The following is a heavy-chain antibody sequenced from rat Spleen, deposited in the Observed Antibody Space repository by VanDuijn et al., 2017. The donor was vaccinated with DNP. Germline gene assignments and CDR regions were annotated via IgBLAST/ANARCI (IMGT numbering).Heavy chain of an antibody. J-gene: IGHJ2*01. Sequence: EVQLQESGSGLVKPSQSLSLTCSVTGYSITSNYWGWIRKFPGNKMEYMGHISYSGSTNYNSSLKSRISITRDTSKNHFFLQLNSITSEDTATYFCTRGHPHRGFDYWGQGVMVTVSS. CDR3: TRGHPHRGFDY. CDR2: ISYSGST. D-gene: IGHD3-8*01. CDR1: GYSITSNY. V-gene: IGHV3-1*01.